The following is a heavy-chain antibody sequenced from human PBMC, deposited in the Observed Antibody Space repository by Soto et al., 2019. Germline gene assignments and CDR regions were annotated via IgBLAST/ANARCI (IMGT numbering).Heavy chain of an antibody. CDR2: INQDGSEK. CDR3: SGGVGDAF. Sequence: EVHLVESGGGLVQTGGSLRLSCAIFESTVSRDWMNWVRQAPGKGLEWVAHINQDGSEKYYVDSVKGRFTISRDNAKKSLSLQMNSLRPADTAMYYGSGGVGDAFWGQGTLVTVSS. CDR1: ESTVSRDW. V-gene: IGHV3-7*04. D-gene: IGHD1-26*01. J-gene: IGHJ4*02.